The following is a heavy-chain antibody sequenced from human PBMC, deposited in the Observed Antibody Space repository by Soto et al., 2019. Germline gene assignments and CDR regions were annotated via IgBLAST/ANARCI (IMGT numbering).Heavy chain of an antibody. Sequence: GGSLRLSCAASGFTVSSYWMSWVRQAPGKGLEWVANIKQDGSEKYYVDFVKGRFTISRDNAKNSLYLQMNSLRAEDTAVYYCARDEMGYFDYWGQGTLVTVSS. CDR2: IKQDGSEK. J-gene: IGHJ4*02. CDR1: GFTVSSYW. V-gene: IGHV3-7*01. CDR3: ARDEMGYFDY.